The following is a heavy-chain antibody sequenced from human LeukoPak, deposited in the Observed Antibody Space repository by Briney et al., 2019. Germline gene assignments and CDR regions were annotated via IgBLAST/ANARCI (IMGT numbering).Heavy chain of an antibody. J-gene: IGHJ4*02. CDR1: GGSISRYY. D-gene: IGHD6-13*01. Sequence: PSETLSLTCSVSGGSISRYYWSWIRQPPGKGLEWIGYIDYSGTTDYNPSLKSRATISVDTSKNQFSLRRNTVTAADTAGYYCARGLTTHAGTFDYWGQGTLVTVSS. CDR3: ARGLTTHAGTFDY. CDR2: IDYSGTT. V-gene: IGHV4-59*01.